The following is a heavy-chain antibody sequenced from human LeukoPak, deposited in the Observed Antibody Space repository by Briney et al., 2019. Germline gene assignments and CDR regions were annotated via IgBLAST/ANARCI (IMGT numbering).Heavy chain of an antibody. J-gene: IGHJ5*02. V-gene: IGHV1-2*02. CDR2: INPNSGGT. D-gene: IGHD1-26*01. CDR3: ARADRLDGSPYLIGP. CDR1: GYSFTDYY. Sequence: ASVKVSCKTSGYSFTDYYMHWVRQAPGQGLEWMGWINPNSGGTSTAQKFQGRITMTRDTFITTVYMEVSWLTSDDTAIYYCARADRLDGSPYLIGPWGQGTLVTVSS.